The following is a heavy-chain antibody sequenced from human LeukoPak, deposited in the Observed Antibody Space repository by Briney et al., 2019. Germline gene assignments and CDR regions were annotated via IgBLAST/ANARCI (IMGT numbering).Heavy chain of an antibody. CDR3: ARTPSYYVILTGYSFGDYSFDY. CDR2: IYCSGST. J-gene: IGHJ4*02. V-gene: IGHV4-39*01. D-gene: IGHD3-9*01. Sequence: SETLSLTCTVSGVSISSSSYYWGWIRQPPGKGLEWIGCIYCSGSTYYNPSLKSRVTISVDTSKIQFSLKLSCVTAADTAVYYCARTPSYYVILTGYSFGDYSFDYWGQGTLITVSS. CDR1: GVSISSSSYY.